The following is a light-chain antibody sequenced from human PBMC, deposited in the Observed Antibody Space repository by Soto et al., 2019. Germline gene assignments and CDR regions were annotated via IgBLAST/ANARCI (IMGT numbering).Light chain of an antibody. CDR2: ANI. CDR3: QSYDSSPSGYV. CDR1: GSNIGAGYD. J-gene: IGLJ1*01. V-gene: IGLV1-40*01. Sequence: QSVLTQPPSVSGAPGQRVTISCTGSGSNIGAGYDVHWYQQLPGTAPKLLIFANINRPSGVPDRFSSSKSGTSASLAITGLRAEDEADYYCQSYDSSPSGYVFGTGTKLTVL.